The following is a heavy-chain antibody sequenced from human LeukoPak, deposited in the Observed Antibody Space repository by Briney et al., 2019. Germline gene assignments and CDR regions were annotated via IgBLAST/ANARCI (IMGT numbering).Heavy chain of an antibody. CDR2: IIPIFGTA. CDR1: GGTFSSYA. Sequence: EASVKVSCKASGGTFSSYAISWVRQAPGQGLEWMGGIIPIFGTANYAQKFQGRVTITADESTSTAYMELSRLRSDDTAVYYCARAGLWDYSDSSGYHNGAFDIWGQGTMVTVSS. V-gene: IGHV1-69*13. CDR3: ARAGLWDYSDSSGYHNGAFDI. J-gene: IGHJ3*02. D-gene: IGHD3-22*01.